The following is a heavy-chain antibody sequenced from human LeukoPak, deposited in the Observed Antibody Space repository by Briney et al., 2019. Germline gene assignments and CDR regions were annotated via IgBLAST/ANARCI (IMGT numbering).Heavy chain of an antibody. CDR3: AKERKVMVRGVYYFDY. V-gene: IGHV3-30*04. D-gene: IGHD3-10*01. CDR1: GFTFSSYA. CDR2: ISSDGSKK. J-gene: IGHJ4*02. Sequence: PGGSLRLSCEVSGFTFSSYAMHWVRQAPGKGLEWVAVISSDGSKKDYADSVKGRFTISRDNSKNTLYLQMNSLRAEDTAVYYCAKERKVMVRGVYYFDYWGQGTLVTVSS.